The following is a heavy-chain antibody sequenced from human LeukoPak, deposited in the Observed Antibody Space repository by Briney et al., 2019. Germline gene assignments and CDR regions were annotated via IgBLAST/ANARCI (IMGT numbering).Heavy chain of an antibody. D-gene: IGHD3-22*01. Sequence: SETLSLTCTVSGGYISSNYWSWIRQPPGKGLEWIGYVYYSGSTNYNPSLKSRVTISVDTSKNQFSLKLNSVTAADTAVYYCARGVGSGYTDDWGQGTLVTVSS. CDR1: GGYISSNY. CDR2: VYYSGST. J-gene: IGHJ4*02. V-gene: IGHV4-59*01. CDR3: ARGVGSGYTDD.